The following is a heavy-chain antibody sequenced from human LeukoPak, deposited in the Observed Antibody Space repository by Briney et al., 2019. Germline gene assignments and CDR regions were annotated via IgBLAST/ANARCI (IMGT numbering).Heavy chain of an antibody. D-gene: IGHD6-13*01. V-gene: IGHV4-30-2*01. Sequence: PSQTLSLTCTVSGGSISSGGYYWSWIRQPPGKGLEWIGYIYHSGSTYYNPSLKSRVTISVDTSRNQFSLKLSSVTAADTAVYYCARADRAAGVGPHFDYWGQGTLVTVSS. CDR3: ARADRAAGVGPHFDY. CDR2: IYHSGST. J-gene: IGHJ4*02. CDR1: GGSISSGGYY.